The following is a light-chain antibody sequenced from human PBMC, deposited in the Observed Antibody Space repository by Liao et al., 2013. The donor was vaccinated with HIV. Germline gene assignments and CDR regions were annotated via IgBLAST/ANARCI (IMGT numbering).Light chain of an antibody. CDR3: QVWDSSSDHRGV. V-gene: IGLV3-1*01. J-gene: IGLJ3*02. Sequence: SYVVTQPPSVSVSPGQTATITCSGDKLGEKYASWYQQKPGQSPVLVIYEDTKRPSGIPGRFSGSNSGNPATLTISRVEAGDEADYYCQVWDSSSDHRGVFGGGTKLTVL. CDR2: EDT. CDR1: KLGEKY.